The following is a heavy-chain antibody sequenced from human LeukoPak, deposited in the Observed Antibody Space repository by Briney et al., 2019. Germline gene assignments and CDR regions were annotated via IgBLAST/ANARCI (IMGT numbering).Heavy chain of an antibody. V-gene: IGHV1-2*02. CDR3: ARESRKVVRGVISRGNWFDP. CDR2: INPKSGGT. D-gene: IGHD3-10*01. J-gene: IGHJ5*02. Sequence: ASVKVSCKSSGYTFTGYYMHWVRQAPGQGLEWMGWINPKSGGTNYARKFQGRVTMTRDTSISTAYMELSRLRSDDTAVYYCARESRKVVRGVISRGNWFDPWGQGTLVTVSS. CDR1: GYTFTGYY.